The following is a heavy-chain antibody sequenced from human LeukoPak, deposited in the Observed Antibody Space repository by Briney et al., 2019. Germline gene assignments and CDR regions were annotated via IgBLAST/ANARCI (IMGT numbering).Heavy chain of an antibody. CDR2: IIPIFGTA. J-gene: IGHJ4*02. Sequence: SVKVSCKASGGTFSSYAISWVRQAPGQGLEWMGGIIPIFGTANYAQKFQGRVTITTDESTSTAYMELSSLRSEDTAVYYCARGGVGAPTAIFDYWGQGTLVTVPS. CDR1: GGTFSSYA. CDR3: ARGGVGAPTAIFDY. D-gene: IGHD1-26*01. V-gene: IGHV1-69*05.